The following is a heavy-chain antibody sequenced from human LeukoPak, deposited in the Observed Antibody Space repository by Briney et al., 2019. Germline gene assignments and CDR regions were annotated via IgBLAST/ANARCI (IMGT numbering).Heavy chain of an antibody. CDR3: ARDMYSSGWSLFDY. J-gene: IGHJ4*02. D-gene: IGHD6-19*01. CDR1: GGSISSGGYY. Sequence: SETLSLTCTVSGGSISSGGYYWSWIRQHPGKGLEWIGYIYYSGSTYYNPSLKSRVTISVDTSKNQFSLKLSSVTAADTAVYYCARDMYSSGWSLFDYWGQGTLVTVSS. CDR2: IYYSGST. V-gene: IGHV4-31*03.